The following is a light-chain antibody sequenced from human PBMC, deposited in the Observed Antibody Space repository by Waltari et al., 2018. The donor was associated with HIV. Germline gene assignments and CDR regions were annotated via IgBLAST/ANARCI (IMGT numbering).Light chain of an antibody. Sequence: DIQMTQSPSSLSASVGDRVTITCRASQSIDTYLNWYQQKPGKAPKLLNSATSRLQSGVPSRFSGSGSGTDGTDFTLTISDLQPEDFATYYCQQSYSTPPYTFGQGTRLEIK. CDR1: QSIDTY. J-gene: IGKJ2*01. CDR3: QQSYSTPPYT. CDR2: ATS. V-gene: IGKV1-39*01.